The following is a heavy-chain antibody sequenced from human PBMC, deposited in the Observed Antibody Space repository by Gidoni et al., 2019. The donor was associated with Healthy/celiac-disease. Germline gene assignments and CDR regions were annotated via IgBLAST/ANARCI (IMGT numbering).Heavy chain of an antibody. CDR3: ARAEGATRPFDY. V-gene: IGHV4-59*01. CDR2: IYYSGST. J-gene: IGHJ4*02. CDR1: GGSISSYY. Sequence: QVQLQESGPGLVKPSETLSLTCTVSGGSISSYYWSWIRQPPGKGLEWIGYIYYSGSTNYNPSLKSRVTISVDTSKNQFSLKLSSVTAADTAVYYCARAEGATRPFDYWGQGTLVTVSS. D-gene: IGHD1-26*01.